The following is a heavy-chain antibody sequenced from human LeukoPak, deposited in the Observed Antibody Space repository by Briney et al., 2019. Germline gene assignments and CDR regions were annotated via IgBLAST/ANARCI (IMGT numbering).Heavy chain of an antibody. V-gene: IGHV1-18*01. CDR2: TSIYNDNT. Sequence: ASVKVSCKASGYTFTSYDINWVRQAPGQGLEWMGWTSIYNDNTKYAQELQGRVTMTTDTSTSTAYMELRSLRSDDTAVYYCARDWAYRGIDAFDIWGQGTMVTVSS. J-gene: IGHJ3*02. CDR1: GYTFTSYD. CDR3: ARDWAYRGIDAFDI. D-gene: IGHD3-10*01.